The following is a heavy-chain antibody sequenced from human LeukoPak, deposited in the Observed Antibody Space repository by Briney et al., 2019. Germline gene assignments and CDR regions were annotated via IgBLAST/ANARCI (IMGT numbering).Heavy chain of an antibody. Sequence: SETLSLTCAVYGGPFRGFFWSWIRQAPGKGLEWIGEVSHSGSSNYNPPLKSRINISLDTSKSQFSLRLTSVTAADTAVYYCARGIFYGGRNQYIWLDLWGQGTLVTVSS. D-gene: IGHD4-23*01. CDR3: ARGIFYGGRNQYIWLDL. CDR1: GGPFRGFF. CDR2: VSHSGSS. V-gene: IGHV4-34*01. J-gene: IGHJ5*02.